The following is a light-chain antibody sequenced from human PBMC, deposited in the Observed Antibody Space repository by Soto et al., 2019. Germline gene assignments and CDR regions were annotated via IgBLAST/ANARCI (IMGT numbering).Light chain of an antibody. Sequence: EIVLTQAPGTLSLSPGERATLTCRASQSVSSTHLAWYQQKPGQAPRLVIYGASSRATGIPDRFSGSGSGTDFTLTISSLQAEDVAVYYCQQYYSAPWMFGQGTKVEIK. CDR1: QSVSSTH. V-gene: IGKV3-20*01. CDR3: QQYYSAPWM. J-gene: IGKJ1*01. CDR2: GAS.